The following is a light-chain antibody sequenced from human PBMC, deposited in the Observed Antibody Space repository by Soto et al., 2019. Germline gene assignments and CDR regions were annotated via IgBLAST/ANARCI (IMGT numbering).Light chain of an antibody. CDR1: SSNIGNNY. CDR3: ATWDDRRSGVL. V-gene: IGLV1-47*01. J-gene: IGLJ2*01. Sequence: QSVLTQPPSASGTPGQRVTISCSGSSSNIGNNYVRWYQQLRGTAPKLLIFKSNQRPSGVPDRFSGSTSGTSASLAISGLRSEDEADYYCATWDDRRSGVLFGGGTKLTVL. CDR2: KSN.